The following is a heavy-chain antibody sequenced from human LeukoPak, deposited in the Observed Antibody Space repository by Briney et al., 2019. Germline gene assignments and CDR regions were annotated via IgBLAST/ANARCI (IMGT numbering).Heavy chain of an antibody. CDR2: IDPSDSYT. V-gene: IGHV5-10-1*01. Sequence: GESLKISCKGSGYSFISYWISWVRQMPGKGLEWMGRIDPSDSYTNYSPSFQGHVTISADKSISTAYLQWSSLKASDTAMYHCATLLGATIEYYYYGMDVWGQGTTVTVSS. J-gene: IGHJ6*02. CDR1: GYSFISYW. CDR3: ATLLGATIEYYYYGMDV. D-gene: IGHD5-12*01.